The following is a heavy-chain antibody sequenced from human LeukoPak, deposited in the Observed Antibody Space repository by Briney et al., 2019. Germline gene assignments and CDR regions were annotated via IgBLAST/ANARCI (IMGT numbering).Heavy chain of an antibody. CDR3: TRESGSGNYYYDY. V-gene: IGHV3-33*01. Sequence: PGGSLRLSCAASGFTFSSYGMHGVRQAPGKGLEGVAVIWFDGSSEYYADSVKGRFTISRDNSKNTLYLQMNSLRAEDTAVYYCTRESGSGNYYYDYWGQGTLVTVSS. CDR2: IWFDGSSE. J-gene: IGHJ4*02. CDR1: GFTFSSYG. D-gene: IGHD3-10*01.